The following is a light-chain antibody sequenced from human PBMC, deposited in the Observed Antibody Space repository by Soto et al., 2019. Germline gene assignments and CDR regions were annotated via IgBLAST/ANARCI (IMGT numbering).Light chain of an antibody. V-gene: IGKV3D-20*02. CDR2: GAS. CDR1: QSVSSSY. CDR3: QQRNDWVT. Sequence: EIVLTQSPGTLSLSPGERATLSCRASQSVSSSYLAWYQQKPGQAPRLLIYGASSRATGIPDRFSGSGSGTDFTLTISRLEPEDFAVYYCQQRNDWVTFGGGTKVDIK. J-gene: IGKJ4*01.